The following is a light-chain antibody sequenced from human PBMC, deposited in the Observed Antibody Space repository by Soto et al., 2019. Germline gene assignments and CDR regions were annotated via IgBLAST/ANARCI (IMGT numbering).Light chain of an antibody. J-gene: IGLJ1*01. V-gene: IGLV2-14*03. CDR2: AVG. CDR1: SSDVGGYNS. Sequence: QSVLTQPASVSGSPGESITISCTGTSSDVGGYNSVSWYQHHPGKAPKLILYAVGDRPSGVSYRFSGSKSGNTASLTISGLQAADEADYFCTSFTSSMTNAFGSGTKVTVL. CDR3: TSFTSSMTNA.